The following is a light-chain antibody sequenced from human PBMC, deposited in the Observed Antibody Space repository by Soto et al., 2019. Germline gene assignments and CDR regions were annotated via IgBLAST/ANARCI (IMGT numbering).Light chain of an antibody. Sequence: QSALTQPASVSGSPGQSITISCTATSSDFGSYNLVSWYQQHPGKAPKLLIYEGSKRPSGVSNRISGSKSDNTASLTISGLQAEDEADYYCCSYAGSSTLYVFGTGTKLTVL. CDR1: SSDFGSYNL. CDR3: CSYAGSSTLYV. V-gene: IGLV2-23*01. CDR2: EGS. J-gene: IGLJ1*01.